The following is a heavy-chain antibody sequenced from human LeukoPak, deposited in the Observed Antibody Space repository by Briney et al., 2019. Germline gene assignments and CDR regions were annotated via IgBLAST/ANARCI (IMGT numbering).Heavy chain of an antibody. CDR2: ISWNSGSI. D-gene: IGHD3-22*01. CDR1: GFTFDDYA. J-gene: IGHJ1*01. Sequence: PGGSLRLSCAASGFTFDDYAMHWVRQAPGKGLEWVSGISWNSGSIGYADSVKGRFTISRDNAKNSLYLQMNSLRAEDTALYYCAKDMRPGVVVVPGYFQHWGQGTLVTVSS. CDR3: AKDMRPGVVVVPGYFQH. V-gene: IGHV3-9*01.